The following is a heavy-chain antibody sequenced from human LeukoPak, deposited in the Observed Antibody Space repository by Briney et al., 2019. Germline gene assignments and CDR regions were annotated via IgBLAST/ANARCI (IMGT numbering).Heavy chain of an antibody. Sequence: ASVKVSCKASGYTFTSYDINWVRQATGQGLEWMGWMNPNSGNTGYAQKFQGRVTMTRNTSISTAYMELSSLRSEDTAVYYCARGAAANYYYDSSGYYNWGQGTLVTVSS. CDR2: MNPNSGNT. D-gene: IGHD3-22*01. J-gene: IGHJ4*02. V-gene: IGHV1-8*01. CDR1: GYTFTSYD. CDR3: ARGAAANYYYDSSGYYN.